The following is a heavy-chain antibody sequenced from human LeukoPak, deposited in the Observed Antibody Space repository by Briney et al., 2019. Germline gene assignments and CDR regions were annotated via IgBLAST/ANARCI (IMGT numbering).Heavy chain of an antibody. Sequence: GGSLRLSCAASGFTFSSYAMSWVRQAPGKGLEWVSAISGSGGNTYYADSVKGRFTISRDNSKNTLYLQMNSLRAEDTAVYYCAKVGMGIAAAGTFDYWGQGTLVTVSS. V-gene: IGHV3-23*01. J-gene: IGHJ4*02. CDR3: AKVGMGIAAAGTFDY. CDR2: ISGSGGNT. CDR1: GFTFSSYA. D-gene: IGHD6-13*01.